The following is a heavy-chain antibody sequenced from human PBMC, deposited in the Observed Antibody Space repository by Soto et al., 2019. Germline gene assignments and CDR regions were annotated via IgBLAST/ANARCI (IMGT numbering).Heavy chain of an antibody. CDR1: GWKVSISS. D-gene: IGHD1-26*01. J-gene: IGHJ6*01. CDR3: ARAFFRIVGPPTINYYGLDV. CDR2: ISSSSSYI. Sequence: SGEPCGWKVSISSRKRDHQKTKKGLEWVSSISSSSSYIYYADSVKGRFTISRDNAKNSLYLQMNSLRAEDTAVYYCARAFFRIVGPPTINYYGLDVRSQATMV. V-gene: IGHV3-21*01.